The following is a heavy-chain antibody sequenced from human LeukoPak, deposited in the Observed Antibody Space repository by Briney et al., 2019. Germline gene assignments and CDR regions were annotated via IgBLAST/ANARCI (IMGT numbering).Heavy chain of an antibody. CDR3: ARATNYYDSSGYYFFDY. CDR1: GFTVSSNY. D-gene: IGHD3-22*01. V-gene: IGHV3-53*01. J-gene: IGHJ4*02. CDR2: IYSGGNT. Sequence: GGSLRLSCAASGFTVSSNYMGWVRQAPGKGLEWVSIIYSGGNTYYADSVKGRFTISRDNSKNTLYLQMNSLRAEDTAVYYCARATNYYDSSGYYFFDYWGQGTLLTVSS.